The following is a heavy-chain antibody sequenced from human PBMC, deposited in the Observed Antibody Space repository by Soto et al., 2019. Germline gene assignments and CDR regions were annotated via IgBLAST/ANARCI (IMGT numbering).Heavy chain of an antibody. CDR3: ASKKVRGRYYYMDV. CDR1: SGSISSSNW. Sequence: PSETLSLTCSVSSGSISSSNWWSWVRQPPGKGLEWIGEIYHSVSTNYNPSLKSRVTISVDESKIQFSLKLSSVTAADTAVYYCASKKVRGRYYYMDVWGKGTTVTVSS. V-gene: IGHV4-4*02. CDR2: IYHSVST. J-gene: IGHJ6*03. D-gene: IGHD3-10*01.